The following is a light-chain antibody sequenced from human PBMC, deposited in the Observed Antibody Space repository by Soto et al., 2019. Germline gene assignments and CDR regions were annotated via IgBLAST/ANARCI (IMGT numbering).Light chain of an antibody. CDR3: AAWDDSLNVLV. Sequence: QAVVTQPPSASGTPGQRVTISCSGSSSNIGSNTVNWYQQLPGTAPKLLIYSNNQRPSGVTDRFSGSKSGTSASLAISGLQSEDEADYYCAAWDDSLNVLVFGGGTKVTVL. CDR2: SNN. V-gene: IGLV1-44*01. J-gene: IGLJ2*01. CDR1: SSNIGSNT.